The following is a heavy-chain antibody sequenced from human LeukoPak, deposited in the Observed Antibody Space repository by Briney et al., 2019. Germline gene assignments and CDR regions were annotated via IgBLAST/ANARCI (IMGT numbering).Heavy chain of an antibody. CDR2: IVVSSGNT. Sequence: TSVKVSFKASGFTFTSSAMQWVRQARGQRLEWIGWIVVSSGNTNYAQKFQERVTITRDMSTSTVYMELSSLRSEDTAVYYCAAREMAVSYYFDYWGQGTLVTVSS. D-gene: IGHD5-24*01. CDR1: GFTFTSSA. V-gene: IGHV1-58*02. CDR3: AAREMAVSYYFDY. J-gene: IGHJ4*02.